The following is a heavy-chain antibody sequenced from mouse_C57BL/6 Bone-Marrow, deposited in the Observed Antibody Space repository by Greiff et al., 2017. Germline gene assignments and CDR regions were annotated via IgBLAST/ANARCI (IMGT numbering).Heavy chain of an antibody. CDR3: ARSYDYDDYTMDY. CDR1: GYTFTNYW. J-gene: IGHJ4*01. D-gene: IGHD2-4*01. V-gene: IGHV1-64*01. CDR2: MHPNGGST. Sequence: VQLQQPGAELVKPGASVKLSCKASGYTFTNYWMHWVKQRPGQGLEWIGMMHPNGGSTDYNEKFKSEATLSVDKSSRTAYMELSNLTSEDSAVYYFARSYDYDDYTMDYWGQGTSVTVSS.